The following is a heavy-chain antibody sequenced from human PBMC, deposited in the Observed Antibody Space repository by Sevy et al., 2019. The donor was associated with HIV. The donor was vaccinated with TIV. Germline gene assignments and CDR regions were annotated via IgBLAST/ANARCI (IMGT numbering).Heavy chain of an antibody. CDR2: ISGSGGST. Sequence: GGSLRLSCAASGFTFSSYAMSWVRQAPGKGLEWVSAISGSGGSTYYADSVKGRVTISRDNAKNTLYLQMNSLRAEDKAVDYCAKDGESFITGTAFNYFDYWGQGTLVTVSS. J-gene: IGHJ4*02. V-gene: IGHV3-23*01. CDR1: GFTFSSYA. CDR3: AKDGESFITGTAFNYFDY. D-gene: IGHD1-7*01.